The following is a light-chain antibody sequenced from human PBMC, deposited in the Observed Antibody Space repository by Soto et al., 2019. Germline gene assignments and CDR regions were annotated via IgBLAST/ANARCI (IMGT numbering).Light chain of an antibody. V-gene: IGKV1-5*03. J-gene: IGKJ4*01. CDR3: QQYNSYTPLT. Sequence: DIQMTQSPSTLSASVGDRVTITCRAIQTFRTWLAWYQQKPGKAPKLLIYKASSLEGGVPSRFSGSGSETEFTLTISSLQPDDFATYYCQQYNSYTPLTFGGGTKVDIK. CDR1: QTFRTW. CDR2: KAS.